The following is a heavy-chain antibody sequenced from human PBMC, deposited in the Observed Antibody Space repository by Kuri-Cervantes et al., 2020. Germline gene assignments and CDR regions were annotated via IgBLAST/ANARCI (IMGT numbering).Heavy chain of an antibody. J-gene: IGHJ6*02. V-gene: IGHV3-64*01. Sequence: GESLKISCAASGFTFSSYAMHWVRQAPGKGLEYVSAISSNGGSTYYANSVKGRFTISRDNSKNTLYLQMNSLRAEDTAVYYCAKVAVDWSLNYYYGMDVWGQGTTVTVSS. CDR3: AKVAVDWSLNYYYGMDV. CDR1: GFTFSSYA. CDR2: ISSNGGST. D-gene: IGHD3-9*01.